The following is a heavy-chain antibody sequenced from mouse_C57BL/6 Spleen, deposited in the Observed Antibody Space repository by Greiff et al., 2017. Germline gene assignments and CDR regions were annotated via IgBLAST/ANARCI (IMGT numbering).Heavy chain of an antibody. J-gene: IGHJ4*01. CDR2: ISSGGDYI. V-gene: IGHV5-9-1*02. CDR3: TRDSYARGDYAMYS. D-gene: IGHD2-12*01. Sequence: EVKLQESGEGLVKPGGSLKLSCAASGFTFSSYAMSWVRQTPEKRLEWVAYISSGGDYIYYADTVKGRFTISRDNARNTLYLQMCSLKSEDTAMYYCTRDSYARGDYAMYSWGQGTSVTVSP. CDR1: GFTFSSYA.